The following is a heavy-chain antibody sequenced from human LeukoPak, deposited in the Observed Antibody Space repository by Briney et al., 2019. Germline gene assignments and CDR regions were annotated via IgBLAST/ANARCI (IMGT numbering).Heavy chain of an antibody. CDR3: ARDQPGDPLDLQFDY. D-gene: IGHD7-27*01. V-gene: IGHV1-3*01. Sequence: GASVKLSCKASGYTFTSYAMHWVRQAPGQRLEWMGWINAGNGNTKYSQKFQGRVTITRDTSASTAYMELSSLRSEDTAVYYCARDQPGDPLDLQFDYWGQGTLVTVSS. J-gene: IGHJ4*02. CDR1: GYTFTSYA. CDR2: INAGNGNT.